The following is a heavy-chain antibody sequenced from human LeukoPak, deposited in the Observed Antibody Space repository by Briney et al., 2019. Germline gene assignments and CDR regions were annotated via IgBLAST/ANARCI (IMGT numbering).Heavy chain of an antibody. CDR2: IIPIFGTA. J-gene: IGHJ5*02. CDR3: ARDKFKGREGVLWFGEFPPNWFDP. Sequence: SVKVSCKASGGTFSSYAISWVRQAPVQGLEWMGRIIPIFGTANYAQKFQGRVTITTDESTSTAYMELSSLRSEDTAVYYCARDKFKGREGVLWFGEFPPNWFDPWGQGTLVTVSS. CDR1: GGTFSSYA. V-gene: IGHV1-69*05. D-gene: IGHD3-10*01.